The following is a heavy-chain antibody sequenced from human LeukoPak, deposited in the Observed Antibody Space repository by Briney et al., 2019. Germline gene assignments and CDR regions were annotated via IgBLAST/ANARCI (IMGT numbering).Heavy chain of an antibody. V-gene: IGHV3-74*01. J-gene: IGHJ2*01. CDR1: GFTFSSYW. D-gene: IGHD2-21*02. Sequence: GGSLRLSCAASGFTFSSYWMHWVRQAPGKGLVWVSHSNSDGTYTTYADSVKGRFTISRDNAKNSLSLQMNSLRDEDTAVYYCARRAYCGGDCYSGDIDLWGRGTLVTVSS. CDR2: SNSDGTYT. CDR3: ARRAYCGGDCYSGDIDL.